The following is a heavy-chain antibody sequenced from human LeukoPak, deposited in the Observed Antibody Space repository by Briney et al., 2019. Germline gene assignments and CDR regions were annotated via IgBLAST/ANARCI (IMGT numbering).Heavy chain of an antibody. CDR1: GGSISSGDYY. V-gene: IGHV4-30-4*08. J-gene: IGHJ4*02. Sequence: PSETLSLTCTVSGGSISSGDYYWSWIRQPPGKGLEWIGYIYYSGSTYYNPSLKSRVTMSVDTSKNQFSLKLSSVTAADTAVYYCARETYAYSGYEGDFDYWGQGTLVTVSS. CDR2: IYYSGST. CDR3: ARETYAYSGYEGDFDY. D-gene: IGHD5-12*01.